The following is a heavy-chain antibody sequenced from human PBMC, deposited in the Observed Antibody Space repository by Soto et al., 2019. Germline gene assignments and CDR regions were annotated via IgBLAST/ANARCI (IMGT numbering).Heavy chain of an antibody. CDR2: MRNSGIT. Sequence: ASETLSLTCTVSGGSISRDYWSWIRQPPGKGLEWIGYMRNSGITSYHPSLKSRVSISLDTSKNQFSLNLTSVTAADTAVYFCARRYSGDYSDYFDYWGQGTPVTVSS. CDR1: GGSISRDY. D-gene: IGHD5-12*01. J-gene: IGHJ4*02. V-gene: IGHV4-59*01. CDR3: ARRYSGDYSDYFDY.